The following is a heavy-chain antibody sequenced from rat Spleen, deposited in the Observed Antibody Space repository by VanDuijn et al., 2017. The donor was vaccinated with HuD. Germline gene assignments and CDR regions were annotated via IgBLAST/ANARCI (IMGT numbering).Heavy chain of an antibody. J-gene: IGHJ2*01. CDR2: ISSDGTNT. Sequence: EVQLVESGGGLVQPGRSMKLSCAASGFTFSDYYMAWVRQAPAKGLEWVATISSDGTNTYYRDSVKGRFTISRDNAKSTLYLQMDSLRSEDTATYYCAREGTYYGDYCDYWGQGVMVTVSS. V-gene: IGHV5-25*01. CDR3: AREGTYYGDYCDY. D-gene: IGHD1-9*01. CDR1: GFTFSDYY.